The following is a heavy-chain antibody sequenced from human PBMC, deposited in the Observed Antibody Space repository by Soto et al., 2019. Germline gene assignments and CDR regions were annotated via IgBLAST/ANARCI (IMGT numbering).Heavy chain of an antibody. CDR2: TYYRSKWYN. CDR1: GDSVSSNSAA. J-gene: IGHJ6*02. CDR3: ARDLEGTGTKRYYYGMDV. D-gene: IGHD1-7*01. V-gene: IGHV6-1*01. Sequence: PSQTLSLTCAISGDSVSSNSAAWNWIRQSPSRGLEWLGRTYYRSKWYNDYAVSVKSRITINPDTSKNQFSLHLNSVTPEDTAVYYCARDLEGTGTKRYYYGMDVWGQGTTVTVSS.